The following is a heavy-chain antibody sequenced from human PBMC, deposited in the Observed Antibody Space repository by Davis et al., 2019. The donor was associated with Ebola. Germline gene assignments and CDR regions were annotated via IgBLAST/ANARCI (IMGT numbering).Heavy chain of an antibody. CDR3: ARGLSVEMATIAY. CDR1: GGSFSGYY. J-gene: IGHJ4*02. Sequence: MPSETLSLTCAVYGGSFSGYYWSWIRQPPGKGLEWIGEINHSGSTNYNPSLKSRVTISVDTSKNQFSLKLSSVTAADTAVYYCARGLSVEMATIAYWGQGTLVTVSS. V-gene: IGHV4-34*01. D-gene: IGHD5-24*01. CDR2: INHSGST.